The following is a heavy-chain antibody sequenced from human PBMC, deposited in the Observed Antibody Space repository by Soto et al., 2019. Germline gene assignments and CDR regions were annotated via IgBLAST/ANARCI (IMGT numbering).Heavy chain of an antibody. V-gene: IGHV3-30*18. CDR3: VKEAPGGWHFFDT. D-gene: IGHD6-19*01. CDR2: ISDDGSQK. J-gene: IGHJ4*02. CDR1: GFTFRTYG. Sequence: FAASGFTFRTYGMHWVRQAPGKGLEWVAFISDDGSQKYYGDSVKGRFTISRDNSKNTLSLRMISLRTEDTSVYYCVKEAPGGWHFFDTWGQGTLVTVSS.